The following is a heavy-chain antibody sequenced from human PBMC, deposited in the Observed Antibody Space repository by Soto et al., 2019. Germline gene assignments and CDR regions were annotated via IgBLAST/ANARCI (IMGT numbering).Heavy chain of an antibody. D-gene: IGHD2-15*01. CDR1: GGSISSSSYY. CDR2: IYYSGST. CDR3: ARHTPAISISDH. V-gene: IGHV4-39*01. J-gene: IGHJ4*02. Sequence: QLQLQESGPGLVKPSETLSLTCTVSGGSISSSSYYWGWIRQPPGKGLEWIGSIYYSGSTYYNPSLKSRVTRSVAPATTQFSLTLRSVPAADTAVYSCARHTPAISISDHWGQGTLVTVSS.